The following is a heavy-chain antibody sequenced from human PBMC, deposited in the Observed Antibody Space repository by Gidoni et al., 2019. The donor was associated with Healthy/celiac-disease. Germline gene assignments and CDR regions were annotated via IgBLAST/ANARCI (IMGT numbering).Heavy chain of an antibody. CDR1: GFTVSSNY. CDR3: ARDGVIAAADGWYFDL. CDR2: IYSGGST. Sequence: EVQLVESGGGLIQPGGPLRLSCAASGFTVSSNYMSWVRQAPGKGLEWVSVIYSGGSTYYADSVKGRFTISRDNSKNTLYLQMNSLRAEDTAVYYCARDGVIAAADGWYFDLWGRGTLVTVSS. D-gene: IGHD6-13*01. J-gene: IGHJ2*01. V-gene: IGHV3-53*01.